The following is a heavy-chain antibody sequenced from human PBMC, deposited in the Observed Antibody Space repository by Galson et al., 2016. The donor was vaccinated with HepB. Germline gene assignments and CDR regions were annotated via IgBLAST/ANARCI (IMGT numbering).Heavy chain of an antibody. D-gene: IGHD2-15*01. V-gene: IGHV3-15*01. CDR2: IKSKIDGGTT. J-gene: IGHJ4*02. CDR1: EFTFSNAW. Sequence: SLRLSCAASEFTFSNAWMSWVRQAPGKGLEWVGRIKSKIDGGTTDYAAPVKGRFAISRLDSKNMLYLQMNSLKTEDTAVYYCTSAPYCSTGSCYNYWGQGTLVTVSS. CDR3: TSAPYCSTGSCYNY.